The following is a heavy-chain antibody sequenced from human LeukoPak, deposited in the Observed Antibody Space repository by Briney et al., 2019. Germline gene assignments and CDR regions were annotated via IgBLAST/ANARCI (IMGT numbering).Heavy chain of an antibody. J-gene: IGHJ3*02. V-gene: IGHV3-48*03. CDR2: ISSSGSTI. Sequence: PGGSLRLSYAASGFTFSSYEMNWVRQAPGKGLEWVSYISSSGSTIYYADSVKGRFTISRDNAKNSLYLQMNSLRAEDTAVYYCARVVAFCYDFWSGYSYDAFDIWGQGTMVTVSS. CDR3: ARVVAFCYDFWSGYSYDAFDI. D-gene: IGHD3-3*01. CDR1: GFTFSSYE.